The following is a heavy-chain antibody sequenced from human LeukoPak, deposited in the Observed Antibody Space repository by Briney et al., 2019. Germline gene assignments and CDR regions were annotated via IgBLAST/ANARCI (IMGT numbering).Heavy chain of an antibody. D-gene: IGHD3-22*01. CDR2: IYPGDSDT. Sequence: KRGESLKISCKGSGYSFTSYWIGWVRHMPGKGLEWLGIIYPGDSDTRYSPSFQGQVTISADKSISTAYLQWSSLKASDTAMYYCARQAPTYYYDSSGYLNWFDPWGQGTLVTVSS. J-gene: IGHJ5*02. V-gene: IGHV5-51*01. CDR1: GYSFTSYW. CDR3: ARQAPTYYYDSSGYLNWFDP.